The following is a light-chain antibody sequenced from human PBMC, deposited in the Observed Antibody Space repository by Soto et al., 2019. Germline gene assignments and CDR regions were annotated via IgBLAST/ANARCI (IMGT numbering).Light chain of an antibody. CDR3: SSYTRSSFYV. V-gene: IGLV2-14*01. CDR1: SSDVGGSNY. CDR2: DVS. Sequence: QSALTPPASVSGSPGQSITISCTGTSSDVGGSNYVSWYQQHPGKAPKLMIYDVSNRPSGVSNRFSGSKSGNTASLTISGLQAEDEADYYCSSYTRSSFYVVGTGTKRTVL. J-gene: IGLJ1*01.